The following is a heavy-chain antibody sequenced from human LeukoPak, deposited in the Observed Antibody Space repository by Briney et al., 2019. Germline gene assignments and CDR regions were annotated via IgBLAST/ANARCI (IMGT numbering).Heavy chain of an antibody. Sequence: GGSLRLSCAASGFTFRSYGMQWVRQAPGKGLEWVAVIWYDGSNKYYADSVKGRFTISRDNSKNTLYLQMDSLRAEDTAVYYCARHGFYDSSAYWTFQHWGQGTLVTVSS. D-gene: IGHD3-22*01. J-gene: IGHJ1*01. CDR3: ARHGFYDSSAYWTFQH. V-gene: IGHV3-33*01. CDR2: IWYDGSNK. CDR1: GFTFRSYG.